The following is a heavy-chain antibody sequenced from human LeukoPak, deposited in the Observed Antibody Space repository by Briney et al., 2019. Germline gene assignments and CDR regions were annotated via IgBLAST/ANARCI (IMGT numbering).Heavy chain of an antibody. CDR3: AKSGYCSGGSCYGFHSWFDP. D-gene: IGHD2-15*01. CDR1: GYTFTNYA. J-gene: IGHJ5*02. V-gene: IGHV1-3*01. Sequence: RASVKVSCKASGYTFTNYAMYWVRQAPGQRLEWMGWINAGNGNTKYSQKFQGRVTITRDTSASTAYMELSSLRSEDTAVYYCAKSGYCSGGSCYGFHSWFDPWGQGTLVTVSS. CDR2: INAGNGNT.